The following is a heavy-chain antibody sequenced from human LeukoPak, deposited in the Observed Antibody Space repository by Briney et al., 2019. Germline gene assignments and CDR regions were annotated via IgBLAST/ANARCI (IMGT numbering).Heavy chain of an antibody. CDR1: GYTSTSYG. J-gene: IGHJ5*02. V-gene: IGHV1-18*01. CDR3: ARDSSYYYDSSGYLRFDP. D-gene: IGHD3-22*01. Sequence: ASVKVSXKASGYTSTSYGISWVRQAPGQGLEWMGWISAYNGNTNYAQKLQGRVTMTTDTSTSTAYMELRSLRSDDTAVYYCARDSSYYYDSSGYLRFDPWGQGTLVTVSS. CDR2: ISAYNGNT.